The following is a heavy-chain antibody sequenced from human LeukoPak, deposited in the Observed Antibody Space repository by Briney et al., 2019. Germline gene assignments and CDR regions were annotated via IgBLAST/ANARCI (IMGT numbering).Heavy chain of an antibody. Sequence: GASVKVSCKASGHTFTAYYVHWVRQAPGQGLEWMGIINPSGGSTSYAQKFQVRVTMTRDMSTSTVYMELSSLRSEDTAVYYCARGPSEYSSSSDTFDVWGQGTMVTVSS. D-gene: IGHD6-6*01. V-gene: IGHV1-46*01. CDR3: ARGPSEYSSSSDTFDV. CDR2: INPSGGST. CDR1: GHTFTAYY. J-gene: IGHJ3*01.